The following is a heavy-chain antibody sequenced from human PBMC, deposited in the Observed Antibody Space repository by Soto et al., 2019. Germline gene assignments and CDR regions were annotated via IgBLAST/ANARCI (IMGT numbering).Heavy chain of an antibody. CDR1: GYTFTSYD. Sequence: ASVKVSCKASGYTFTSYDINWVRQATGQGLEWMGWMNPNSGNTGYAQKFQGRVTMTRNTSISTAYMELSSLRSEDTAVYYCASVSTGTVAADMDVWGKGTTVTVSS. CDR2: MNPNSGNT. D-gene: IGHD6-13*01. CDR3: ASVSTGTVAADMDV. V-gene: IGHV1-8*01. J-gene: IGHJ6*03.